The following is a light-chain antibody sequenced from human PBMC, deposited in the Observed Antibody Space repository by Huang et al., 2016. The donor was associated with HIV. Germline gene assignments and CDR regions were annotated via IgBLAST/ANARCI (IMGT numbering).Light chain of an antibody. CDR3: QQRRSWPLT. V-gene: IGKV3-11*01. Sequence: EVVLTQSPPTLSLFPGETATLSCRASQTIGTYVAWYQQRPGQGPRLLIYDGSNRAAGDPARISGAGSGTTFTLSISGLESEDFGVYYCQQRRSWPLTFGGGTKVEV. CDR2: DGS. J-gene: IGKJ4*01. CDR1: QTIGTY.